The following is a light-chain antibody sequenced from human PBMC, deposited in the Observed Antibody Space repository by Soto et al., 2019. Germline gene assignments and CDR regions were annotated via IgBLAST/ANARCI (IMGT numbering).Light chain of an antibody. CDR2: AAS. Sequence: EIVMTQSPATLSVSPGERATLSCRASQSVRSNLAWHQQKPGQAPRLLIYAASTRATGVPARFSGSGSGTEFTLTISDLQSEDFAVYYCQQYGSSLITFGQGTRLEI. V-gene: IGKV3-15*01. CDR3: QQYGSSLIT. J-gene: IGKJ5*01. CDR1: QSVRSN.